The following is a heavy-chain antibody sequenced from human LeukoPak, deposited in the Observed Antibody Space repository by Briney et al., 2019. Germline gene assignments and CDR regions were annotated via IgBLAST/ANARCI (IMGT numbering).Heavy chain of an antibody. CDR2: IIPIFGTA. Sequence: SVKVSCKASGGTFSSYAISWVRQAPGQGLEWMGGIIPIFGTANYAQKFQGRVTITADKSTSTAYMELSSLRSEDTAVYYCATNVDTAMVFYYYYMDVWGKGTTVTVSS. V-gene: IGHV1-69*06. CDR3: ATNVDTAMVFYYYYMDV. CDR1: GGTFSSYA. D-gene: IGHD5-18*01. J-gene: IGHJ6*03.